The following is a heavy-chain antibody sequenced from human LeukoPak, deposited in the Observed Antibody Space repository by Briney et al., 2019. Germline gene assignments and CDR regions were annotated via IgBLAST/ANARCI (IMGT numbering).Heavy chain of an antibody. D-gene: IGHD6-13*01. CDR1: GYTFTGYY. J-gene: IGHJ4*02. CDR2: INPNSGAT. Sequence: ASVKVSCKASGYTFTGYYMHWVRQAPGQGLEWMGWINPNSGATNYAQKFQGRVTMTRDTSISTAYMELSRLRSDDTAVYYCARGGSWRQQLVLGGYWGQGTLVTVSS. CDR3: ARGGSWRQQLVLGGY. V-gene: IGHV1-2*02.